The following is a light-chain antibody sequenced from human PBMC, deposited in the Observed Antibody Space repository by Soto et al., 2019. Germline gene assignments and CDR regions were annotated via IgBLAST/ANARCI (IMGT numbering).Light chain of an antibody. CDR3: QQYHNWPPIT. V-gene: IGKV3-15*01. Sequence: EIVMTQSPAPLSVSPGERATLSCRASQSVSSNLAWYQHKPGQAPRLLIYGASTRATGIAARFSGSGSGTEFTLTISSLQFEDYAIYYCQQYHNWPPITFGPGTKVDIK. CDR1: QSVSSN. CDR2: GAS. J-gene: IGKJ3*01.